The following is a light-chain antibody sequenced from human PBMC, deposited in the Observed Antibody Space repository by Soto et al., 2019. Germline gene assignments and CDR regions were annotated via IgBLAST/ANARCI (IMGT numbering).Light chain of an antibody. CDR3: SSYTSSNSIL. CDR2: EVS. V-gene: IGLV2-14*01. CDR1: SSDIGDYAY. J-gene: IGLJ3*02. Sequence: QSVLPHPASVSGSPGQSITISCTGSSSDIGDYAYVSWYQQHPDKAPKLMIYEVSNRPSGVSNRFSGSKSGNTASLTISGLLAEDEADYYCSSYTSSNSILFGGGTK.